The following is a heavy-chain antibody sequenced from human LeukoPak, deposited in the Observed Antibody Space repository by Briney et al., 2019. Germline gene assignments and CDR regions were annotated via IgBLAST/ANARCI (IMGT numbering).Heavy chain of an antibody. J-gene: IGHJ4*02. V-gene: IGHV3-74*01. CDR1: GFTFSTYW. CDR3: ATDRSRAIDY. CDR2: ISNDGSST. Sequence: GGSLRLSCEASGFTFSTYWMHWVRQAPGKGLVWVSRISNDGSSTVYADSVKGRFTISRDNAKNTLFLQMNGLRAEDTAVCYCATDRSRAIDYWGQGTLVTVSS. D-gene: IGHD2-2*01.